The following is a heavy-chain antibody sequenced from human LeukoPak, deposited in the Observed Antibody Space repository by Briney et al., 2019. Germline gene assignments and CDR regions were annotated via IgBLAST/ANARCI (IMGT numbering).Heavy chain of an antibody. CDR2: NYTSGST. CDR3: ARNLYDEDAFDI. Sequence: SETLSLTCTVSGGSISSYYWSWIRQPAGKGLEWIGRNYTSGSTNYNPSLKSRVTMSVDTSKNQFSLKLSSVTAADTAVYYCARNLYDEDAFDIWGQGTMVTVSS. D-gene: IGHD3-22*01. J-gene: IGHJ3*02. CDR1: GGSISSYY. V-gene: IGHV4-4*07.